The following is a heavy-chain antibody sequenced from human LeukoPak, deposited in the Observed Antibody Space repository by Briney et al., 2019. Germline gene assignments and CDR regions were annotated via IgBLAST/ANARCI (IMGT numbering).Heavy chain of an antibody. Sequence: SETLSLTCTVSGGSISSGGYYWSWIRQHPGKGLEWIGYIYYSGSTYYNPSLKSRVTISVGTSKNQFSLKLSSVTAADTAVYYCATTSYDFWSGYYPQNNWFDPWGQGTLVTVSS. CDR2: IYYSGST. CDR3: ATTSYDFWSGYYPQNNWFDP. D-gene: IGHD3-3*01. J-gene: IGHJ5*02. V-gene: IGHV4-31*03. CDR1: GGSISSGGYY.